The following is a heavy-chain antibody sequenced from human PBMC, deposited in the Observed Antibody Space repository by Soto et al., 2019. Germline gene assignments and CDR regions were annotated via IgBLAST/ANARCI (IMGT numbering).Heavy chain of an antibody. CDR3: AGDPYYYGSAF. CDR1: GFRFSDHY. D-gene: IGHD3-10*01. Sequence: PGGSLRLSCAASGFRFSDHYMTWIRQAPGKRLEWVSKISGGGTTIYYADSVKGRFTVSRDNAKNSLYLQMTSLRAEDTAVYYCAGDPYYYGSAFWGQGTLVTVSS. CDR2: ISGGGTTI. J-gene: IGHJ4*02. V-gene: IGHV3-11*01.